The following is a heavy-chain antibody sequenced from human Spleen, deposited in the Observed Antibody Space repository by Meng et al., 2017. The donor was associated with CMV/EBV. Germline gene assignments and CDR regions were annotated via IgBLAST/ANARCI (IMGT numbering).Heavy chain of an antibody. J-gene: IGHJ4*02. CDR2: ISSSGSTI. D-gene: IGHD5-12*01. CDR3: ANRYSGYEDVWYFDY. V-gene: IGHV3-48*04. CDR1: GFTFSSYS. Sequence: GESLKISCAASGFTFSSYSMNWVRQAPGKGLEWVSYISSSGSTIYYADSVKGRFTISRDNAKNSLYLQMTSLRAEDTAVYYCANRYSGYEDVWYFDYWGQGTLVTVSS.